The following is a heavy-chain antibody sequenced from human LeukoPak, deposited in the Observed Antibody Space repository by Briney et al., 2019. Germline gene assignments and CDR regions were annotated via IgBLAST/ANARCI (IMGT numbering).Heavy chain of an antibody. V-gene: IGHV4-34*01. Sequence: SETLSLTCAVYGGSFSGYYWSWIRQPPGKGLEWIGEINHSGSTNYNPSLKSRVTISVDTSKNQFSLKLSSVTAADTAVYYCARFVVRGCCSSTSCPGFDYWGQGTLVTVSS. J-gene: IGHJ4*02. CDR3: ARFVVRGCCSSTSCPGFDY. D-gene: IGHD2-2*01. CDR1: GGSFSGYY. CDR2: INHSGST.